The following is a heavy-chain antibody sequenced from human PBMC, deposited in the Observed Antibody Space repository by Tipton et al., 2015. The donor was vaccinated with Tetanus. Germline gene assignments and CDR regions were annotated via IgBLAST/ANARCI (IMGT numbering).Heavy chain of an antibody. Sequence: TLSLTCTVSGGSIRGGTFYWGWIRQPPGKGLEWIGSIYESGDTYYIPSLKSRVTISVDTSKNQFSLNLNSMAAADTGVYYCARHQSGYFTLFDYWGQGNLVTVSS. CDR1: GGSIRGGTFY. CDR3: ARHQSGYFTLFDY. V-gene: IGHV4-39*01. J-gene: IGHJ4*02. D-gene: IGHD3-3*01. CDR2: IYESGDT.